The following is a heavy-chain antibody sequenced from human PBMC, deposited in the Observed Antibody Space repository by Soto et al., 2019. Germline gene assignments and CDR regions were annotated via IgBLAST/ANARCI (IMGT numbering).Heavy chain of an antibody. Sequence: SETLSLTCTVSGGSISSSSYYWGWIRQPPGTGLEWIGSIYYSGSTYYNPSLKSRVTISVDTSKNQFSLKLRSVTAEDTAVYYCARVGATMYSYYGMDVWGQGTTVTVSS. CDR1: GGSISSSSYY. D-gene: IGHD1-26*01. CDR3: ARVGATMYSYYGMDV. J-gene: IGHJ6*02. V-gene: IGHV4-39*01. CDR2: IYYSGST.